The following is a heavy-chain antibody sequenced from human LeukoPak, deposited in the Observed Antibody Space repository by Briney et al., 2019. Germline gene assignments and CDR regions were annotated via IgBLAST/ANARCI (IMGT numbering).Heavy chain of an antibody. CDR1: GYTFTGYY. V-gene: IGHV1-2*06. CDR3: ARSRDFGWFDP. Sequence: ASVKVSCKXSGYTFTGYYMHWVRQAPRQGLEWMGRINPNSGGTNYAQKFQGRVTMTRGTSISTAYMELSRLRSDDTAVYYCARSRDFGWFDPWGQGTLVTVSS. D-gene: IGHD3-3*01. J-gene: IGHJ5*02. CDR2: INPNSGGT.